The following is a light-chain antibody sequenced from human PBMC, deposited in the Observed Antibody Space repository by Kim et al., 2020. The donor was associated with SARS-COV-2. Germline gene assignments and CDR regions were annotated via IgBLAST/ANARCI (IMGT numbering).Light chain of an antibody. CDR3: QQYYSSPFT. J-gene: IGKJ4*01. V-gene: IGKV1-8*01. Sequence: ASTGDRVTITCRASQGISSYLAWYQQKPGKAPKLLIYAASTLQTGVPSRFSGSGSGTDFTLTISCLQSEDFATYYCQQYYSSPFTFGGGTKVDIK. CDR2: AAS. CDR1: QGISSY.